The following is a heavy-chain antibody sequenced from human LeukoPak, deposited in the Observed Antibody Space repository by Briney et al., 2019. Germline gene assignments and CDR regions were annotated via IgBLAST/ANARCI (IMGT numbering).Heavy chain of an antibody. J-gene: IGHJ4*01. CDR2: IFYSGST. D-gene: IGHD6-13*01. CDR1: GDSISSSSYY. V-gene: IGHV4-39*07. CDR3: AREQGSQQYGNSWSFDY. Sequence: PSETLSLTCNVSGDSISSSSYYWGWIRQPPGKGLEWIGSIFYSGSTHYSPSLKSRVTISLDTSKTQFSLKLSSVTAADTAAYYCAREQGSQQYGNSWSFDYWGHGTLVTVSS.